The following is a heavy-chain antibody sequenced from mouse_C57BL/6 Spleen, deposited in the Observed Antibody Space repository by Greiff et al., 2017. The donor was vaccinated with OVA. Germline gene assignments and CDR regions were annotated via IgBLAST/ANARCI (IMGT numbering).Heavy chain of an antibody. CDR1: GYTFTSYW. Sequence: QVQLQQPGAELVMPGASVKLSCKASGYTFTSYWMHWVKQRPGQGLEWIGEIDPSDSYTNYNQKFKGKSTLTVDKSSSTAYMHLSSLTSADSAVYYCAREVTGTYFDYWGQGTTLTVSS. CDR3: AREVTGTYFDY. CDR2: IDPSDSYT. J-gene: IGHJ2*01. V-gene: IGHV1-69*01. D-gene: IGHD4-1*01.